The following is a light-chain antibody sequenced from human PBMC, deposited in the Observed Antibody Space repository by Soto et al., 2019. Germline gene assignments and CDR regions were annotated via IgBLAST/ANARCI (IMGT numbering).Light chain of an antibody. V-gene: IGLV1-40*01. J-gene: IGLJ1*01. CDR1: SSNIGAGYD. CDR3: QSYDSSLSVLHV. Sequence: QSVLTQPPSVSGAPGQRVTISCTGSSSNIGAGYDVHWYQQLPGTAPKLLSYGNSNRPSGVPDRFSGSKSGTSASLAITGLQSEDEADYYCQSYDSSLSVLHVFGIVTKVTV. CDR2: GNS.